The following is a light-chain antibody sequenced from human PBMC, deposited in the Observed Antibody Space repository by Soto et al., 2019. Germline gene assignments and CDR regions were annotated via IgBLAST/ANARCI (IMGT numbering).Light chain of an antibody. J-gene: IGKJ5*01. V-gene: IGKV1-5*03. Sequence: DIQMTQSPSTLSGSVGDRVTITCRASQTISSWLAWYQQKPGKAPKLLIYKASTLKSGVPSRFSGSGSGTEFTLTISSLQPDDFATYYCQHYNTYAYTFGQGTRLEI. CDR1: QTISSW. CDR2: KAS. CDR3: QHYNTYAYT.